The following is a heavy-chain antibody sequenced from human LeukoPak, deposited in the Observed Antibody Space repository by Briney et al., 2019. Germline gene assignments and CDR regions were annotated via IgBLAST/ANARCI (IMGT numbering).Heavy chain of an antibody. Sequence: GGSLRLSCAASGFTFSSYWMSWVRQAPGKGLEWVANIKQDGSEKYYVDSVKGRFTISRDNAKNTLYLQMNSLRAEDTAVYYCARVGGRGRYQLLYRGDAFDIWGQGTMVTVSS. V-gene: IGHV3-7*01. CDR1: GFTFSSYW. CDR2: IKQDGSEK. D-gene: IGHD2-2*02. J-gene: IGHJ3*02. CDR3: ARVGGRGRYQLLYRGDAFDI.